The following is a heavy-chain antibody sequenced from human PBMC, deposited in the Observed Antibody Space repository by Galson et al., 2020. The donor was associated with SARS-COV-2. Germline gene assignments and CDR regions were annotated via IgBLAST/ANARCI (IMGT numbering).Heavy chain of an antibody. Sequence: ASVKVSCKASGYTFNNYGISWMRQAPGQGLEWMGWINPNSGGTNYAQKFQGRVTMTRDTSISTAYMELSRLRSDDTAVYYCASPYDGAFDAFDIWGQGTMVTVSS. J-gene: IGHJ3*02. CDR3: ASPYDGAFDAFDI. D-gene: IGHD1-26*01. V-gene: IGHV1-2*02. CDR2: INPNSGGT. CDR1: GYTFNNYG.